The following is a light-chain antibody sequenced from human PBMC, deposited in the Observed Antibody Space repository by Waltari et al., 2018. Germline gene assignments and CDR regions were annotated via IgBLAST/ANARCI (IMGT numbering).Light chain of an antibody. CDR2: RSD. Sequence: QSVLTQPPPVSVTPGQRVTISCSGSASNIGNKLVKWYQSFPGKAPKLLIYRSDQRPAGAPDRFSGSKSGTSASLAISGLQSEDEADYYCAAWDDSLNGRWVFGGGTKVTVL. J-gene: IGLJ3*02. CDR1: ASNIGNKL. V-gene: IGLV1-44*01. CDR3: AAWDDSLNGRWV.